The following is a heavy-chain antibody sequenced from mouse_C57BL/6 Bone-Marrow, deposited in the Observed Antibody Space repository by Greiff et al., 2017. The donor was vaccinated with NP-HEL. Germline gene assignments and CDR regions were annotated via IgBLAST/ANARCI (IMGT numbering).Heavy chain of an antibody. V-gene: IGHV1-69*01. CDR1: GYTFTSYW. CDR3: ARWGFGDYYAMDY. CDR2: IDPSDSYT. D-gene: IGHD3-1*01. J-gene: IGHJ4*01. Sequence: QVQLQQPGAALVMPGASVKLSCKASGYTFTSYWMHWVKQRPGQGLEWIGEIDPSDSYTNYNQKFKGKSTLTVDKSSSTAYMQLSSLTSEDSAVYYCARWGFGDYYAMDYWGQGTSVTVSS.